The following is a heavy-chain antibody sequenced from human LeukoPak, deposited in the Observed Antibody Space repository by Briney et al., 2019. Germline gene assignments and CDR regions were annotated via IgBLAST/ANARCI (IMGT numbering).Heavy chain of an antibody. CDR1: GGSISSGGYY. Sequence: SETLSLTCTVSGGSISSGGYYWSWIRQPPGKGLEWIGYIYHSGSTYYNPSLKSRVTISVDRSKNQFSLKLSSVTAADTAVYYCARSSGSYRSTDYWGQGTLVTVSS. CDR2: IYHSGST. CDR3: ARSSGSYRSTDY. J-gene: IGHJ4*02. V-gene: IGHV4-30-2*01. D-gene: IGHD1-26*01.